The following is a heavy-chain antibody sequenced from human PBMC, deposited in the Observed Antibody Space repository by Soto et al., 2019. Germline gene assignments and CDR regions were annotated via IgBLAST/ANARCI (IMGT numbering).Heavy chain of an antibody. D-gene: IGHD3-22*01. J-gene: IGHJ4*02. CDR2: IYYSGST. CDR1: GGSFSGHY. CDR3: ARLGGYYQAFDQ. Sequence: SETLSLTWAVYGGSFSGHYGGWFRQPPGKGLEWIGYIYYSGSTTYHPSLKSRVTISVDTSKNQFSLNLTSVTAADTAVYYCARLGGYYQAFDQWGQGSLVTVSS. V-gene: IGHV4-59*08.